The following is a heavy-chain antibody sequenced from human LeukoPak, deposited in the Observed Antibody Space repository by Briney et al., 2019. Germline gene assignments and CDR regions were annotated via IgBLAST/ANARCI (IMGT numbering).Heavy chain of an antibody. J-gene: IGHJ2*01. CDR1: GGSISSSSYY. D-gene: IGHD4-17*01. CDR3: ARGVHGDYRWYFDL. Sequence: SETLSLTCTVSGGSISSSSYYWGWIRQPPGKGLEWIGSIYYSGSTYYNPSLKSRVTISVDTSKNQFSLKLSSVTAADTAVYYCARGVHGDYRWYFDLWGRGTLVTVSS. V-gene: IGHV4-39*07. CDR2: IYYSGST.